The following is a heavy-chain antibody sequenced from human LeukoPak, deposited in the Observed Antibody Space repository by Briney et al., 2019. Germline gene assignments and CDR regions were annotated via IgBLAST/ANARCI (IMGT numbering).Heavy chain of an antibody. V-gene: IGHV4-61*01. Sequence: SETLSLTCTVSGGSVNSGTYYWSWIRQPPGKGLEWIGNIYYSGSANYNPSLKSRVTISVDTSKNQFSLKLSSVTAADTAVYYCARDNGLGTNFRPWYFDLWGRGTLVTVSS. CDR3: ARDNGLGTNFRPWYFDL. CDR2: IYYSGSA. J-gene: IGHJ2*01. CDR1: GGSVNSGTYY. D-gene: IGHD1-14*01.